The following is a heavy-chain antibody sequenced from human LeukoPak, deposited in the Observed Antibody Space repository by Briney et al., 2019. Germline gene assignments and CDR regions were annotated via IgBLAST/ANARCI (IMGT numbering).Heavy chain of an antibody. CDR2: IKQDGSEK. CDR3: ARGSHYYDSSGYYAAGY. CDR1: GFTFSIYW. V-gene: IGHV3-7*04. D-gene: IGHD3-22*01. Sequence: GGSLRVSCAASGFTFSIYWMSWVRQAPGKGLEWVANIKQDGSEKYYVDSVKGRFTISRDNAKNSLYLRMNSLRAEDTAVYYCARGSHYYDSSGYYAAGYWGQGTLVTVSS. J-gene: IGHJ4*02.